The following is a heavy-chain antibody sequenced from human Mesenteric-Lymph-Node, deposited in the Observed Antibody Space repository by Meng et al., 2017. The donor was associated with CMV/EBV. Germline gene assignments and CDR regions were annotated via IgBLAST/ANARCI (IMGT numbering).Heavy chain of an antibody. V-gene: IGHV3-11*04. CDR3: ARELPASWEPFDY. CDR2: IRSRANII. Sequence: GGSLRLSCAASGFIFSDFYMSWIRQSPGKGLEWVSYIRSRANIIDYADSVKGRLTISRDDAKSSLYLQMSSLRADDTAVYYCARELPASWEPFDYWGQGTLVTVSS. CDR1: GFIFSDFY. J-gene: IGHJ4*02. D-gene: IGHD1-26*01.